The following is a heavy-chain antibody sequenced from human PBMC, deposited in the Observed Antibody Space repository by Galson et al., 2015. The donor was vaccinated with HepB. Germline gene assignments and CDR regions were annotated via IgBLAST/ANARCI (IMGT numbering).Heavy chain of an antibody. CDR3: ARDYYSSGWYYYYGMDV. CDR1: GGTFSSYA. CDR2: IIPILGIA. J-gene: IGHJ6*02. Sequence: SVKVSCKASGGTFSSYAISWVRQAPGQGLEWMGRIIPILGIANYAQKFQGRVTITADKSTSTAYMELSSLRSEDTAVYYCARDYYSSGWYYYYGMDVWGQGTTVTVSS. V-gene: IGHV1-69*04. D-gene: IGHD6-19*01.